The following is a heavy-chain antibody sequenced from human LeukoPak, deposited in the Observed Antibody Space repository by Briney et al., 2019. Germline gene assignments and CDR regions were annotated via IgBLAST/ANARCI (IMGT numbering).Heavy chain of an antibody. Sequence: GGSLRLSGAASGFTFSNYEMNWVRQAPGKGLEWVSYISGSGITIYYADSVKGRFTISRDNAKNSLYLQMNSLRAEDTAVYYCARGLTSYDAFDIWGQGTMVSVSS. V-gene: IGHV3-48*03. CDR2: ISGSGITI. CDR1: GFTFSNYE. D-gene: IGHD1-20*01. J-gene: IGHJ3*02. CDR3: ARGLTSYDAFDI.